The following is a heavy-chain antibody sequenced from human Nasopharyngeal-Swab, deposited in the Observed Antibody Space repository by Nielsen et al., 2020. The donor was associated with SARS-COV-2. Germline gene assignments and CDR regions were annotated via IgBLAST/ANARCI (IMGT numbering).Heavy chain of an antibody. D-gene: IGHD2-15*01. CDR2: ISSSSSYI. J-gene: IGHJ4*02. Sequence: GESLKISCAASGFTFSGYSMNWVRQAPGKGLEWVSSISSSSSYIYYADSVKGRFTISRDNAKNSLYLQMNSLRAEDTAVYYCARDRAGGVGSTFDYWGQGTLVTVSS. CDR3: ARDRAGGVGSTFDY. CDR1: GFTFSGYS. V-gene: IGHV3-21*01.